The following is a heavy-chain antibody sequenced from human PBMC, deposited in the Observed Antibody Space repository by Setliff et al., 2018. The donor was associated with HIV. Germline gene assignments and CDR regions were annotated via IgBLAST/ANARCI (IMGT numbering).Heavy chain of an antibody. V-gene: IGHV1-69*13. J-gene: IGHJ6*03. CDR3: ARSAKSGAWTYYDFWSGYSYYYYMDV. CDR2: IIPIFGTA. D-gene: IGHD3-3*01. CDR1: GGTFSSYA. Sequence: SVKVSCKASGGTFSSYAISWVRQAPGQGLEWMGGIIPIFGTANYAQKFQGRVAITADESTSTAYMELSSLRSEDTAVYYCARSAKSGAWTYYDFWSGYSYYYYMDVWGKGTTVTVSS.